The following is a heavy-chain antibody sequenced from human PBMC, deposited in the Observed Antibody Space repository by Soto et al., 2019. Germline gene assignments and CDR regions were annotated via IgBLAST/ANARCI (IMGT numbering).Heavy chain of an antibody. D-gene: IGHD3-22*01. CDR1: GFTFSSCA. Sequence: DVQLLESGGGLVQPGGSLRLSCAASGFTFSSCALSWARQAPGKGLEWVSAITISGDVTYYADSVRGRFTIYRDNSKNTLFLQMDSLRAEDTAVYYCAKDRYDSSGVLDFWGQGNLVTVSS. CDR3: AKDRYDSSGVLDF. J-gene: IGHJ4*02. V-gene: IGHV3-23*01. CDR2: ITISGDVT.